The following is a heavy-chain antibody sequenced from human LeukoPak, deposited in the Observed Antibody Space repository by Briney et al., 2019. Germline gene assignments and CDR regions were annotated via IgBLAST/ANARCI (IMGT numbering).Heavy chain of an antibody. J-gene: IGHJ4*02. D-gene: IGHD3-3*01. V-gene: IGHV3-23*01. CDR1: GFTFSSYA. CDR3: VRGITTPDC. CDR2: ITRGGGT. Sequence: GGSLRLSCAASGFTFSSYAMTWVRHAPGKGLEWVSGITRGGGTYYADSVKGRFTISRDNSKNTLYLQMSSLRAEDTAVYYCVRGITTPDCWGQGTLVIVSS.